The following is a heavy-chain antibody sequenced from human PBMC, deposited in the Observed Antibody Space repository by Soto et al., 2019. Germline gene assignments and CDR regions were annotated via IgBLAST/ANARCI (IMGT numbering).Heavy chain of an antibody. CDR1: GGTFSSYA. CDR3: ARNSGPTYDSSGYYYGY. CDR2: IIPIFGTA. J-gene: IGHJ4*02. Sequence: QVQLVQSGAEVKKPGSSVKVSCKASGGTFSSYAISWVRQAPGQGLEWMGGIIPIFGTANYAQKFQGRVTITADESTSTAYMGLSSLRSEDTAVYYCARNSGPTYDSSGYYYGYWGQGTLVTVSS. V-gene: IGHV1-69*01. D-gene: IGHD3-22*01.